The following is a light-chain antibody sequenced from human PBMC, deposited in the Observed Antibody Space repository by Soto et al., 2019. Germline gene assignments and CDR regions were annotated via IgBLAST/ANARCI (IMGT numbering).Light chain of an antibody. CDR1: QSISSW. CDR3: QQYNSYPYT. CDR2: KAS. Sequence: DIQMTQSPSTLSTSVGDRVTITCRASQSISSWLAWYQQKPGKAPKLLIYKASSLQSGVPSRFSGSGSGTEFTLTISSLQPDDFATYYCQQYNSYPYTFGQGTKLEIK. J-gene: IGKJ2*01. V-gene: IGKV1-5*03.